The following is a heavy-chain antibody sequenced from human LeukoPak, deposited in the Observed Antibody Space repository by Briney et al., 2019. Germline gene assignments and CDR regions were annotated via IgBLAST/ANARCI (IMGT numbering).Heavy chain of an antibody. V-gene: IGHV3-64*01. Sequence: GGSLRLSCTVSGFTFNNYAMHWVRQAPGQGLEYVSAISSNGGTTYYANSVKGRSTIPRDNSKNTLYLQMGSLRVEDTAVYYCARGVAPSRYWGQGTLVTVSS. CDR1: GFTFNNYA. CDR3: ARGVAPSRY. J-gene: IGHJ4*02. CDR2: ISSNGGTT. D-gene: IGHD3-3*01.